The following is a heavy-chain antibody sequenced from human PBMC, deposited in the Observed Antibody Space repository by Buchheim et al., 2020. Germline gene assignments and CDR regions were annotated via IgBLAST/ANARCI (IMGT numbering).Heavy chain of an antibody. D-gene: IGHD3-3*01. J-gene: IGHJ5*02. Sequence: EVQLVESGGGLVQPGGSLRLSCAASGFTFSSYWMSWVRQAPGKGLEWVANIKQDGSEKYYVDSVKGRFTIYRDNAKNSLYLQMNSLRAEDTAVYYCARDQTTDFWSGYYKNWFDPWGQGTL. V-gene: IGHV3-7*01. CDR3: ARDQTTDFWSGYYKNWFDP. CDR1: GFTFSSYW. CDR2: IKQDGSEK.